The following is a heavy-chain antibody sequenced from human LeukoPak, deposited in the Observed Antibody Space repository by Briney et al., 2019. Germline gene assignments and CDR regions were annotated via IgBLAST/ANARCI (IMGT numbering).Heavy chain of an antibody. V-gene: IGHV1-18*01. D-gene: IGHD3-3*01. CDR1: GYTFTSYG. CDR2: ISAYNGNT. CDR3: ARTYYDFWSGYYYYYYGMDV. J-gene: IGHJ6*02. Sequence: ASVKVSCKASGYTFTSYGISWVRQAPGQGLEWMGRISAYNGNTNYAQKLQGRVTMTTDTSTSTAYMELSSLRSEDTAVYYCARTYYDFWSGYYYYYYGMDVWGQGTTVTVSS.